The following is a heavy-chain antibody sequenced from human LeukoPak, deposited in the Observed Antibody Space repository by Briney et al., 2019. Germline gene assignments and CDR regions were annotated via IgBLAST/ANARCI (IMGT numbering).Heavy chain of an antibody. CDR3: ARDWGSGSLDY. D-gene: IGHD3-10*01. V-gene: IGHV3-48*03. CDR1: GFTFSSYE. CDR2: ISSSGSTI. J-gene: IGHJ4*02. Sequence: PGGSLRLSCAASGFTFSSYEMNWVRQAPGKGLEWVSYISSSGSTIYYADSVKGRFTISRDNAKNSLYLQMNSLRAEDTAVYYCARDWGSGSLDYWGQGTLVTVSS.